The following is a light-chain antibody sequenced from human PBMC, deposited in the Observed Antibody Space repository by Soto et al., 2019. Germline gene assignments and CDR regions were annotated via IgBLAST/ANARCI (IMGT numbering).Light chain of an antibody. CDR3: CSYAGSNNLV. Sequence: QSALTQPRSVSGFPGQSVTIYCTGTNSDVGGYDYVSWYRQHPGKAPKLLIYDLIKRPSGVPDRFSGSKSGNTAYLTISGLQAEDEADYHCCSYAGSNNLVFAGGTKLTVL. CDR1: NSDVGGYDY. CDR2: DLI. J-gene: IGLJ3*02. V-gene: IGLV2-11*01.